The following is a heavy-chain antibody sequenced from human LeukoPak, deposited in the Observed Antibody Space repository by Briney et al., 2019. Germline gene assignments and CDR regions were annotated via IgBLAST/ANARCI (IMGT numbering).Heavy chain of an antibody. CDR3: ARDSNLEYSSSRGLGR. CDR2: IYASGST. V-gene: IGHV4-4*07. CDR1: GGSISSY. D-gene: IGHD6-6*01. Sequence: SETLSLTCTVSGGSISSYWSWIRQPAGKGLEWIGRIYASGSTYYNPSLKSRVTMSVDTSKNQFSLRLTTVTAADTAVYYCARDSNLEYSSSRGLGRWGQGTLVTASS. J-gene: IGHJ4*02.